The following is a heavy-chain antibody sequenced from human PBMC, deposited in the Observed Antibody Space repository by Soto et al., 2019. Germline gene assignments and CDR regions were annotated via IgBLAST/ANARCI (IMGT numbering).Heavy chain of an antibody. V-gene: IGHV4-61*05. J-gene: IGHJ6*02. D-gene: IGHD5-12*01. CDR1: GGSISSSSYY. CDR2: VYYSGST. Sequence: SETLSLTCTVSGGSISSSSYYWGWIRQPPGKGLEWIGFVYYSGSTNFNPALKSRVTMSVDTSKNQFSLKLSSVTAADTAVYYCARGGATMYYYYGMDVWGQGTTVTVSS. CDR3: ARGGATMYYYYGMDV.